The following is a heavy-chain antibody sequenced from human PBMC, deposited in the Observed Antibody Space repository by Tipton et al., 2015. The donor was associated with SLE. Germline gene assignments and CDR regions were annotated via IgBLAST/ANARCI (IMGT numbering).Heavy chain of an antibody. V-gene: IGHV3-30*18. Sequence: SLRLSCTASGFSFSSMAMHWVRQAPGKGLEWVAVIWNDGSDKFYADSVKGRFTISRDNSMNTLFLHMNSLRPADTALYYCAKDGWGSYVGYLDSWGQGTLVTVSS. CDR2: IWNDGSDK. J-gene: IGHJ4*02. CDR1: GFSFSSMA. D-gene: IGHD3-16*01. CDR3: AKDGWGSYVGYLDS.